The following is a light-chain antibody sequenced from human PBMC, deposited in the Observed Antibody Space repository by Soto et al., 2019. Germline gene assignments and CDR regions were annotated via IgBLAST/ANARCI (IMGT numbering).Light chain of an antibody. Sequence: EIVMTQSPATLSVSPGERATLSCRASQSVSSNLAWYQQTPGQAPRLLIYGASTRATGIPARFSGSGSGTDFTLTISSLEPEDFAVYYCLHYYEWPRWTFGQGTKVDIK. CDR2: GAS. V-gene: IGKV3-15*01. J-gene: IGKJ1*01. CDR1: QSVSSN. CDR3: LHYYEWPRWT.